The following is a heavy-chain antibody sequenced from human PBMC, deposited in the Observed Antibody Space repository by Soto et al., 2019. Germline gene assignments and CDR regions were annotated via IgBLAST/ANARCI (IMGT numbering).Heavy chain of an antibody. J-gene: IGHJ4*02. D-gene: IGHD6-19*01. V-gene: IGHV3-23*01. CDR3: AKEAEEGSSGFNRPSDH. CDR2: MSGGGGST. Sequence: EVQLLESGGGVVQPGGSLRISGAASGFTLSAYARNWVRQAPGRVLEWVSVMSGGGGSTHYAASVKGRFTVSRDNSQTTMSLQMSSLRVEDSAVLCCAKEAEEGSSGFNRPSDHRSQGTQVTVAS. CDR1: GFTLSAYA.